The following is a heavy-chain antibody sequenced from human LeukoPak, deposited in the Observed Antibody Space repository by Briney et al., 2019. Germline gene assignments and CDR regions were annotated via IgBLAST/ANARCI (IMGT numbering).Heavy chain of an antibody. Sequence: GGTLRLSCAASGFTFSSYGMSWVRQAPGKGLEWVSAISGSGGSTYYADSVKGRFTISRDNSKNTLYLQMNSLRAEDTAVYYCARAGVDTAIFTKKDDKEYYYYYMDVWGKGTTVTVSS. D-gene: IGHD5-18*01. CDR2: ISGSGGST. CDR1: GFTFSSYG. J-gene: IGHJ6*03. CDR3: ARAGVDTAIFTKKDDKEYYYYYMDV. V-gene: IGHV3-23*01.